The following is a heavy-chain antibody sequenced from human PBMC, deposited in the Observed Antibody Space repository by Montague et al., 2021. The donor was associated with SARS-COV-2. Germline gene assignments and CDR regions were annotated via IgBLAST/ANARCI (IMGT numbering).Heavy chain of an antibody. CDR2: VSGRGEST. V-gene: IGHV3-23*01. CDR3: TKLGDYAGTDWFDP. D-gene: IGHD4-17*01. Sequence: SLRLSCAASGFTFSSYAMAWVRQAPGKGLEWVSTVSGRGESTYYAESVKGRFTVSRDSSLNTVCLHLNNLRAEDTAVYYCTKLGDYAGTDWFDPWGQGTLVTVSS. CDR1: GFTFSSYA. J-gene: IGHJ5*02.